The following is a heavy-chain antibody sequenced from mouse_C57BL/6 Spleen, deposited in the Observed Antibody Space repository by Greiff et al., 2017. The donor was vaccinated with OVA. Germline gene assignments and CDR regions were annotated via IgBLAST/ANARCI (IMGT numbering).Heavy chain of an antibody. V-gene: IGHV1-52*01. Sequence: QVQLQQPGAELVRPGSSVKLSCKASGYTFTSYWMHWVKQRPIQGLEWIGNIDPSDSETHYNQKFKDKATLTVDKSYSTAYMQRSSLTSEDSAVYYCARLGYDYYHFDYWGQGTTLTVSS. CDR3: ARLGYDYYHFDY. CDR2: IDPSDSET. CDR1: GYTFTSYW. J-gene: IGHJ2*01. D-gene: IGHD2-4*01.